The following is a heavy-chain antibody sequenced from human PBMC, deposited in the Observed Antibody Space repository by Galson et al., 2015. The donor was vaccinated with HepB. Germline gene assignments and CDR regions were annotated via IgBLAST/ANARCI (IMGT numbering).Heavy chain of an antibody. CDR2: ISSTSSDT. J-gene: IGHJ4*02. D-gene: IGHD2-15*01. Sequence: SLRLSCAASGFTFTDHYMRWFRQAPGKGLECLSYISSTSSDTNYADSVKGRFTISRDNAKKSLYLQMNDLRVEDTAVYYCTRDTRVPNHWGQGTLVTVSS. CDR3: TRDTRVPNH. CDR1: GFTFTDHY. V-gene: IGHV3-11*06.